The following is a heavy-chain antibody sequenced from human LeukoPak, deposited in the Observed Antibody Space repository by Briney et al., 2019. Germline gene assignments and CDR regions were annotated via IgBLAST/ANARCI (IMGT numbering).Heavy chain of an antibody. J-gene: IGHJ4*02. CDR1: GGSFSGYY. D-gene: IGHD3-9*01. Sequence: SETLSLTCAVYGGSFSGYYWSWIRQPPGKGLEWIGSIYYSGSTYYNPSLKSRVTISVDTSKNQFSLKLSSVTAADTAVYYCARITLTGYYPFFDYWGQGTLVTVSS. V-gene: IGHV4-34*01. CDR3: ARITLTGYYPFFDY. CDR2: IYYSGST.